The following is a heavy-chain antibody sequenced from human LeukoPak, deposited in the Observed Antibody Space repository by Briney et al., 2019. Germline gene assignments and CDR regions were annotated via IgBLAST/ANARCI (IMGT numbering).Heavy chain of an antibody. CDR3: ARDPIGSRWPYYFDY. CDR1: GYTFTTYA. J-gene: IGHJ4*02. V-gene: IGHV1-3*01. D-gene: IGHD6-13*01. CDR2: INAGNGNT. Sequence: ASVKVSCEASGYTFTTYAMHWVRQAPGQRLEWMGWINAGNGNTKYSQMFQARVTITRDTSASTAYMELSSLRSEDTAVYYCARDPIGSRWPYYFDYWGQGTLVTVSS.